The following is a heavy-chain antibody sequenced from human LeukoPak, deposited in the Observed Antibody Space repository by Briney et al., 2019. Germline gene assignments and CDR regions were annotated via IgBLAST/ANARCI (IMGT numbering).Heavy chain of an antibody. CDR1: GGSISSYY. Sequence: SETLSLTCTVSGGSISSYYWSWIRQPPGKGLEWIGYIYYSGSTNYNPSLKSRVTISVDTSKNQFSLKLSSVTAADTAVYYCARALGYSYGCHYFDYWGQGTLVTVSS. J-gene: IGHJ4*02. V-gene: IGHV4-59*01. D-gene: IGHD5-18*01. CDR3: ARALGYSYGCHYFDY. CDR2: IYYSGST.